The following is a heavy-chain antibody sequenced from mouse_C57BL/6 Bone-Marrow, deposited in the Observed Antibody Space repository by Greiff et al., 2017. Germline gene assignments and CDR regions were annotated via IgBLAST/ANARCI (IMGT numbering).Heavy chain of an antibody. J-gene: IGHJ4*01. D-gene: IGHD2-14*01. Sequence: VQLQQSGAELVRPGASVKLSCTASGFNIKDAYMHWVKQRPEQGLVWIGWIDPENGDTEYDSKFQGKATITTDKSSNNAYLQLSSLTSEDTAVYYSTKTGPLLKDAIDYWGQGTSVTVSS. CDR3: TKTGPLLKDAIDY. V-gene: IGHV14-4*01. CDR2: IDPENGDT. CDR1: GFNIKDAY.